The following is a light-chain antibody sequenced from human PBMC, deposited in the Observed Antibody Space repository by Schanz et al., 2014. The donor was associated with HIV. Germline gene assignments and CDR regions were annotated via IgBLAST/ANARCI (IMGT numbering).Light chain of an antibody. J-gene: IGLJ2*01. Sequence: QSALTQPASVSGSPGQSITISCTGTISDVGGYNYVSWYQHHPGKAPKLMIYDVSNRPSGVSNRFSGSKSGNTASLTISGLQAEDEADYYCSSYTSSSTVVFGGGTKLTVL. CDR2: DVS. CDR3: SSYTSSSTVV. CDR1: ISDVGGYNY. V-gene: IGLV2-14*03.